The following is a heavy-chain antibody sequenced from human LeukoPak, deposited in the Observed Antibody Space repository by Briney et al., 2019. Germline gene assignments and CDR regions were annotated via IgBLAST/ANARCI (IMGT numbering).Heavy chain of an antibody. Sequence: GGSLRLSCAASGFTFDLHSFNWVRQAPGKGLEWVASIGGTTDSIYYLDSLKGRFSISRDNDKNTLYLQMNSLSAEDTAVYFCAGVLYCGGDCHLALWGQGTLVTVSP. J-gene: IGHJ4*01. V-gene: IGHV3-21*06. CDR1: GFTFDLHS. D-gene: IGHD2-21*02. CDR2: IGGTTDSI. CDR3: AGVLYCGGDCHLAL.